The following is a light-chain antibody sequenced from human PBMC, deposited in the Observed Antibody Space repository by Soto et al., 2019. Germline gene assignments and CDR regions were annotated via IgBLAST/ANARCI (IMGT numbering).Light chain of an antibody. V-gene: IGKV3-20*01. J-gene: IGKJ2*01. Sequence: EIVLTQSPGTLSLSPGERATLSCRASQSISSNYLAWYQQKPGQAPRLLIYGASSRATGIPARFSGSGSGTDFTLTISRLEPEDFAVYYCHQYRSSPRYTFGHGTNLDIK. CDR3: HQYRSSPRYT. CDR1: QSISSNY. CDR2: GAS.